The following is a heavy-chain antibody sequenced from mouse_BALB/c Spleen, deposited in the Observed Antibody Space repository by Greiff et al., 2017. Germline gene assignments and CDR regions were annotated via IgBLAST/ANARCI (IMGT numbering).Heavy chain of an antibody. Sequence: VKLQESGPELVRPGVSVKISCKGSGYTFTDYAMHWVKQSHAKSLEWIGVISTYYGNTNYNQKFKGKATMTVDKSSSTAYMELARLTSEDSAIYYCAREGGYDWYFDVWGAGTTVTVSS. V-gene: IGHV1-67*01. CDR3: AREGGYDWYFDV. J-gene: IGHJ1*01. D-gene: IGHD2-2*01. CDR2: ISTYYGNT. CDR1: GYTFTDYA.